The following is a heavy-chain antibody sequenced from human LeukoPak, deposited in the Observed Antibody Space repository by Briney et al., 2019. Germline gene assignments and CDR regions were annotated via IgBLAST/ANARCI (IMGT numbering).Heavy chain of an antibody. CDR2: INAGNGNT. CDR3: ARALRYYGSGSYWY. D-gene: IGHD3-10*01. V-gene: IGHV1-3*01. Sequence: ASVKVSCKASGYTFTSYAMHWVRQAPGQRLEWMGWINAGNGNTKYSQKFQGRVTITRDTSASTAYMEPSSLRSEDTAVYYCARALRYYGSGSYWYWGQGTLVTVSS. CDR1: GYTFTSYA. J-gene: IGHJ4*02.